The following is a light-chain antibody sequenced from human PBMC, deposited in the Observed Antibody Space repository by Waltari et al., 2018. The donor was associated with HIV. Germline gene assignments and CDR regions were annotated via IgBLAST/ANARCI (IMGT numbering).Light chain of an antibody. CDR2: RNN. V-gene: IGLV1-47*01. CDR1: SSNTEQTC. CDR3: AAWDDSLRGV. J-gene: IGLJ2*01. Sequence: QSVLTQPPSSSGTPGRWVSISCSRSSSNTEQTCVYWYQKLPGTAPKLLIYRNNQRPSGVPDRFSGSKSGTSASLAISGLRSEDEAEYYCAAWDDSLRGVFGGGTKLTVL.